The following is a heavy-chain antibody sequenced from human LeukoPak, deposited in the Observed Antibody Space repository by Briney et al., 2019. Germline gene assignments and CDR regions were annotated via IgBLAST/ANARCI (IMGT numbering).Heavy chain of an antibody. CDR3: AREKYDGKSWDS. D-gene: IGHD4-23*01. V-gene: IGHV1-69*13. J-gene: IGHJ4*02. CDR2: IIPIFGTA. CDR1: GGTFSSYA. Sequence: GASVKVSCKASGGTFSSYAISWVRQAPGQGLEWMGGIIPIFGTANYAQKFQGRVTITADESTSTAYMELSSLRSEDTAVYYCAREKYDGKSWDSWGQGTLVTVSS.